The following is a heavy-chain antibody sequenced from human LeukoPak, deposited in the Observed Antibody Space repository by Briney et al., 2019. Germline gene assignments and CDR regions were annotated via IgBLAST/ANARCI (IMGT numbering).Heavy chain of an antibody. CDR3: VRDYSDTGLGADAFDI. D-gene: IGHD3-22*01. Sequence: ASVKVSCKASGYTFTDYYIHWVRQAPGQGLEWMAWINPNSGDTTYAQKFQGRVITTRDTSISTAYVELSRPSSDDTAFYYCVRDYSDTGLGADAFDIWGQGTLLTVSS. CDR1: GYTFTDYY. J-gene: IGHJ3*02. V-gene: IGHV1-2*02. CDR2: INPNSGDT.